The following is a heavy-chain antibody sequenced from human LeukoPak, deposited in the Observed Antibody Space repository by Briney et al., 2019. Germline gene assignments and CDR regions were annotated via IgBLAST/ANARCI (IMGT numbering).Heavy chain of an antibody. CDR1: GYTFTSYA. CDR3: AGSPMVIAVAGTPDY. J-gene: IGHJ4*02. Sequence: ASVKVSCKASGYTFTSYAMNWVRQAPGQGLEWMGWINTNTGNPTYAQGFTGRFVFSLDTSVSTAYLQISSLKAEDTAVYYCAGSPMVIAVAGTPDYWGQGTLVTVSS. D-gene: IGHD6-19*01. V-gene: IGHV7-4-1*02. CDR2: INTNTGNP.